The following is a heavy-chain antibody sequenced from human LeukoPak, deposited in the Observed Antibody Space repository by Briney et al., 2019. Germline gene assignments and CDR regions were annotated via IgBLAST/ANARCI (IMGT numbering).Heavy chain of an antibody. CDR1: GGSISSHY. D-gene: IGHD2-8*01. Sequence: SETLSLTCTVSGGSISSHYWSWIRQPAGKGLEWIGRISTSGSTNYNPSLKSRVTMSVDTSNNQFSLKLSSVTAADTAVYYCSRENGAFSPFGYWGQGTLVTVLS. CDR3: SRENGAFSPFGY. CDR2: ISTSGST. V-gene: IGHV4-4*07. J-gene: IGHJ4*02.